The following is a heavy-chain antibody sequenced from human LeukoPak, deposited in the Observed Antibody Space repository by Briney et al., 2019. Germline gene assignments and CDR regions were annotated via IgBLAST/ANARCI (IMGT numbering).Heavy chain of an antibody. CDR3: AKGSYIVLMVYAPY. CDR2: ISYDGSNK. D-gene: IGHD2-8*01. Sequence: GGSLRLSCAASGFTFSSYGMHWVRQAPGKGLEWEAVISYDGSNKYYADSVKGRFTISRDNSKNTLYLQMNSLRAEDTAVYYCAKGSYIVLMVYAPYWGQGTLVTVSS. J-gene: IGHJ4*02. CDR1: GFTFSSYG. V-gene: IGHV3-30*18.